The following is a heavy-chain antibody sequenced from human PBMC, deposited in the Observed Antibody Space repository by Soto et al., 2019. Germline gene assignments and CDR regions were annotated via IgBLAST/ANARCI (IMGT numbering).Heavy chain of an antibody. CDR2: IYYSGST. D-gene: IGHD3-10*01. CDR1: GGSISSYY. J-gene: IGHJ4*02. V-gene: IGHV4-59*01. Sequence: SETLSLTCTVSGGSISSYYWSWIRQPPGKGLEWIGYIYYSGSTYYNPSLKSRVTISVDTSKNQFSLKLSSVTAADTAVYYCARDYYGSGSPPLGYWGQGTLVTASS. CDR3: ARDYYGSGSPPLGY.